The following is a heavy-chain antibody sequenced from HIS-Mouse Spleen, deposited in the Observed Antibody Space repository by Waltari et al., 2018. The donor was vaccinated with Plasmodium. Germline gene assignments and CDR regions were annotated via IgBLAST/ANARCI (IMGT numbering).Heavy chain of an antibody. Sequence: QVQLVESGGGVVQPGRSLRLSCAASGFTFSSYGMHGVRKAPGKGLEWVAVISYDGSNKYYADSVKGRFTISRDNSKNTLYLQMNSLRAEDTAVYYCAKDRRSSSWYVDYWGQGTLVTVSS. J-gene: IGHJ4*02. V-gene: IGHV3-30*18. CDR2: ISYDGSNK. D-gene: IGHD6-13*01. CDR3: AKDRRSSSWYVDY. CDR1: GFTFSSYG.